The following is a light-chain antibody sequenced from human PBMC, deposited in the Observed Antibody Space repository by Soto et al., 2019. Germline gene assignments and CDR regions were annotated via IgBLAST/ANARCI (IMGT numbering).Light chain of an antibody. CDR2: EVS. V-gene: IGLV2-14*01. CDR1: RSDVGGYNY. Sequence: QSVLTQPASVSGSPGQSITISCTGTRSDVGGYNYVSWYQQHPGKAPKLIIYEVSNRPSGVSTRFSGSKSGNTASLTISGLQAEDEADYYCGSWDSSLSAYVFGTGTKVTVL. CDR3: GSWDSSLSAYV. J-gene: IGLJ1*01.